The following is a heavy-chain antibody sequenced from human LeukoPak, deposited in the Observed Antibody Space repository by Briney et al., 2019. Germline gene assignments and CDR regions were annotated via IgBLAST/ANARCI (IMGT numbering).Heavy chain of an antibody. J-gene: IGHJ6*02. CDR3: ARATRYCSSTSCPTRGMDV. Sequence: SETLSLTCAVYGGSFSGYYWSWVRQPPGKGLEWIGEINHSGSTNYNPSLKSRVTISVDTSKNQFSLKLSSVTAADTAVYYSARATRYCSSTSCPTRGMDVWGQGTTVTVSS. D-gene: IGHD2-2*01. CDR1: GGSFSGYY. CDR2: INHSGST. V-gene: IGHV4-34*01.